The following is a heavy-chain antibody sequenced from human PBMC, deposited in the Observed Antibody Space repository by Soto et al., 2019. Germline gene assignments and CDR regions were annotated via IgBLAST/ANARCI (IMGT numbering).Heavy chain of an antibody. Sequence: QVQLVQSGAEVKEPGSSVKVSCKVSGGTFSSQTINWVRQVPGQGLEWMGSVIPIIGEGKYAQSFLGRVTITADRPTSTAYMGLGSLRSEDTAVYYCARPAVNDLDADSSAFDIWGQGTMVTVSS. V-gene: IGHV1-69*02. CDR3: ARPAVNDLDADSSAFDI. J-gene: IGHJ3*02. CDR1: GGTFSSQT. D-gene: IGHD1-1*01. CDR2: VIPIIGEG.